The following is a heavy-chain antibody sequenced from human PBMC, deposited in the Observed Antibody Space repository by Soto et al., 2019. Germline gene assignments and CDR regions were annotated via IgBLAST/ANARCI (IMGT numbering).Heavy chain of an antibody. V-gene: IGHV3-49*03. D-gene: IGHD3-22*01. CDR3: TRDLLYYDSSGYNSLYYFDY. CDR2: IRSKAYGGTT. Sequence: PGGSLRLSCTASGFTFGDYAMSWFRQAPGKGLEWVGFIRSKAYGGTTEYAASVKGRFTISRDDSKSIAYLQMNSLKTEDTAVYYCTRDLLYYDSSGYNSLYYFDYWGQRTLVTSPQ. J-gene: IGHJ4*02. CDR1: GFTFGDYA.